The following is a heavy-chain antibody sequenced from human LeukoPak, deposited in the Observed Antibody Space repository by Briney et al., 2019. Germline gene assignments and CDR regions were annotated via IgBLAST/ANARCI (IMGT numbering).Heavy chain of an antibody. CDR3: ARSYSSGYYYAALFDY. J-gene: IGHJ4*02. V-gene: IGHV4-61*02. Sequence: SETLSLTCTVSGGSISSGSYYWSWIRQPAGKGLEWIGRIYTSGSTNYNPSLKSRVTISVDTSRNQFSLKLSSVTAADTAVYYCARSYSSGYYYAALFDYWGQGTLVTVSS. D-gene: IGHD3-22*01. CDR1: GGSISSGSYY. CDR2: IYTSGST.